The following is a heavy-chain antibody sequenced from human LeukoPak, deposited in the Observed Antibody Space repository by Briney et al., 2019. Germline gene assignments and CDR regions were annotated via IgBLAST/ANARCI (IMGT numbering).Heavy chain of an antibody. Sequence: ASVKVSCKASGYTFTSYGISWVRQAPGQGLEWMGKINLSGGSTTYAQKFQGRVTMTRDTSTSTVYMELSSLRSEDTAVYYCARDYVDDIPMIKDYWGQGTLVTVSP. CDR2: INLSGGST. J-gene: IGHJ4*02. D-gene: IGHD2-8*01. V-gene: IGHV1-46*01. CDR3: ARDYVDDIPMIKDY. CDR1: GYTFTSYG.